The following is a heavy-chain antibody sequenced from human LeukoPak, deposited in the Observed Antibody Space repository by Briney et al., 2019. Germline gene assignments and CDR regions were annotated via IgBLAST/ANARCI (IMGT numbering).Heavy chain of an antibody. Sequence: PGGPLRLSCAASGFTFSNYAMSWVRQAPGKGLEWVSVISGSGGSTYYADSVKGRFTISRDNSRNALYLQMNSLRAEDTAVYYCARGDSGSYYGAHYYYYYMDVWGKGTTVTVSS. CDR3: ARGDSGSYYGAHYYYYYMDV. V-gene: IGHV3-23*01. D-gene: IGHD1-26*01. J-gene: IGHJ6*03. CDR2: ISGSGGST. CDR1: GFTFSNYA.